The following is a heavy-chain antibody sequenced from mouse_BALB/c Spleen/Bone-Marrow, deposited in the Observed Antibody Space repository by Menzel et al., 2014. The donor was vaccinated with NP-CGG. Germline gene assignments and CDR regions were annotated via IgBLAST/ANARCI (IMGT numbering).Heavy chain of an antibody. CDR2: IWAGGST. CDR1: GFSLTGYG. D-gene: IGHD1-1*01. Sequence: QVQLKHSGPGLVAPSQSLSITCTVSGFSLTGYGVHWVRQPPGKGLEWLGVIWAGGSTNYNSALMSRLSISKDNSKSQVFLKMNSLQTDDTAMYYCARVPLFRYGSSYGMDYWGQGTSVTVSS. V-gene: IGHV2-9*02. CDR3: ARVPLFRYGSSYGMDY. J-gene: IGHJ4*01.